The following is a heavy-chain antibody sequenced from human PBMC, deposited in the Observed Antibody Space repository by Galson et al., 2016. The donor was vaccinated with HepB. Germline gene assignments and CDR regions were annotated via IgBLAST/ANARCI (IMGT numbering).Heavy chain of an antibody. V-gene: IGHV4-4*02. CDR3: ARDPPGGGENFDY. CDR2: MFYNRGT. CDR1: GDTITSPYY. Sequence: SETLSLTCAVSGDTITSPYYWTWVRQSSGKGLEWIGEMFYNRGTNYNPSLRSRVSISIDRWQNQFSLQLSSVTAADTAVYYCARDPPGGGENFDYWGQGILVTVSS. D-gene: IGHD2-15*01. J-gene: IGHJ4*02.